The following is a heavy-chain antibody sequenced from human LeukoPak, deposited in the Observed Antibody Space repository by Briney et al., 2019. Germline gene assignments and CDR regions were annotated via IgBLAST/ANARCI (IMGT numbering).Heavy chain of an antibody. J-gene: IGHJ5*02. Sequence: SETLSLTCAVYGGSFSGYYWSWIRQPPGKGLEWIGEINHNGSTNYNPSLKSRVTISVDTSKNQFSLKLSSVTAADTAVYYCARGQSLTMVQGVIRTGSWFDPWGQGTLVTVSS. V-gene: IGHV4-34*01. CDR1: GGSFSGYY. D-gene: IGHD3-10*01. CDR3: ARGQSLTMVQGVIRTGSWFDP. CDR2: INHNGST.